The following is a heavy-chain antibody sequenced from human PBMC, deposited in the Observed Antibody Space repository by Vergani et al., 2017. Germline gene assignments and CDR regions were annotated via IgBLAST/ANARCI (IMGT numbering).Heavy chain of an antibody. Sequence: QVQLQQWGAGLLKPSETLSLTCAVYGGSFSGYYWSWIRQPPGKGLEWIGEINHSGSTNYNPSLKSRVTISVDTSKNQFSLKLSSVTAAVTAVYYCARAYSSSWFDYWGQGTLVTVSS. CDR3: ARAYSSSWFDY. V-gene: IGHV4-34*01. CDR2: INHSGST. D-gene: IGHD6-13*01. CDR1: GGSFSGYY. J-gene: IGHJ4*02.